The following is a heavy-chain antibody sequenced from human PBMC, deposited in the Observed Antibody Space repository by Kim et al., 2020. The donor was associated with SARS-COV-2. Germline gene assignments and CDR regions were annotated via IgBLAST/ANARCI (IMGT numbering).Heavy chain of an antibody. CDR2: ISYDGSNK. CDR3: AKEGSGGGNSDY. Sequence: GGSLRLSCAASGFTFSSYGMHWVRQAPGKGLEWVAVISYDGSNKYYADSVKGRFTISRDNSKNTLYLQMNSLRAEDTAVYYCAKEGSGGGNSDYWGQGTLVTVSS. D-gene: IGHD2-15*01. CDR1: GFTFSSYG. V-gene: IGHV3-30*18. J-gene: IGHJ4*02.